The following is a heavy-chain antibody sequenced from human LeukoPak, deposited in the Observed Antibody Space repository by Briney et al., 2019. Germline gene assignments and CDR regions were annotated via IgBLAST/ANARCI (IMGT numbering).Heavy chain of an antibody. D-gene: IGHD2-15*01. Sequence: GGSLRLSCAASGFTFDDYGMSWVRQAPGKGLEWVSSISSSSSYIYYADSVKGRFTISRDNAKNSLYLQMNSLRAEDTAVYYCARDTVVVVAVDAFDIWGQGTMVTVSS. CDR2: ISSSSSYI. CDR1: GFTFDDYG. V-gene: IGHV3-21*01. J-gene: IGHJ3*02. CDR3: ARDTVVVVAVDAFDI.